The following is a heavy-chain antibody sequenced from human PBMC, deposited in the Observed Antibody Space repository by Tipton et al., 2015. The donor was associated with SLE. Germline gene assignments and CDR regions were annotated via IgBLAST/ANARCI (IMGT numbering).Heavy chain of an antibody. D-gene: IGHD6-19*01. CDR1: GGSIGPYY. CDR2: IYFDGNS. Sequence: LRLSCTVSGGSIGPYYWHWIRQSPGKALEWIGYIYFDGNSNGRGNYNPSLKSRVTMSVDPSKMQFSLNLSSVTAADTALYFCARGVAERLGLDFWGQGSRVTVSS. CDR3: ARGVAERLGLDF. V-gene: IGHV4-59*01. J-gene: IGHJ4*02.